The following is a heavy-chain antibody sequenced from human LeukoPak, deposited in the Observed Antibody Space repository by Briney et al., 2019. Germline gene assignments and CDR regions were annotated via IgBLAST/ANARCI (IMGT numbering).Heavy chain of an antibody. V-gene: IGHV4-59*01. Sequence: PSETLSLTCTVSGGSISSYYWSWIRQPPGKGLEWIGYIYYSGSTNYNPSLKSRVTISVDTSKNQFSLKLSSVTAADTAVYYCASPSGDSSGWESFDYWGQGTLVTVSS. CDR2: IYYSGST. CDR1: GGSISSYY. CDR3: ASPSGDSSGWESFDY. J-gene: IGHJ4*02. D-gene: IGHD6-19*01.